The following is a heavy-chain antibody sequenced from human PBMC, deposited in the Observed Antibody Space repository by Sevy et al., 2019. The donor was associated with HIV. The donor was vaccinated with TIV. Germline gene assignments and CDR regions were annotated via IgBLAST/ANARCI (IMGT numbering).Heavy chain of an antibody. CDR2: IYTSGST. CDR3: ARDRSDSRIRSYYYMDV. J-gene: IGHJ6*03. Sequence: SETLSLTCTVSGGSISSGSYYWSWIRQPAGKGLEWIGRIYTSGSTNYNPSLKSRVTISVDTSKNQFSLKLSSVTAADTAVYYCARDRSDSRIRSYYYMDVWGKGTTVTVSS. D-gene: IGHD4-17*01. CDR1: GGSISSGSYY. V-gene: IGHV4-61*02.